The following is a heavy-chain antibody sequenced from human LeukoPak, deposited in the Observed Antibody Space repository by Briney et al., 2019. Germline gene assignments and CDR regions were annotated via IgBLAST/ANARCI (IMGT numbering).Heavy chain of an antibody. J-gene: IGHJ4*02. D-gene: IGHD6-19*01. CDR2: IYSGGST. Sequence: GGSLRLSCAASGFTVSSNYMSWVRQAPGKGLEWVSVIYSGGSTYYADSVKGRFTISRDNSKNTLYLQMNSLRAEDTAVYYCAKDRGSSGWYSGYWGQGTLVTVSS. V-gene: IGHV3-66*02. CDR1: GFTVSSNY. CDR3: AKDRGSSGWYSGY.